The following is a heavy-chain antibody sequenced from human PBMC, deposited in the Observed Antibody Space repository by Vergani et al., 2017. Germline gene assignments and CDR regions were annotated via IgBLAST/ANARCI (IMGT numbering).Heavy chain of an antibody. V-gene: IGHV5-51*01. J-gene: IGHJ4*02. Sequence: EVQLVQSGAEVKKPGESLKISCKGSGYSFTNYWIGWVRQMPDKGLEWMGIIYPGDSDTRYSPSFQGQVTISADKSISTAYLQWSSLKASVTALYYCARHHYDSSGYYYYWGQGTLVTVSS. CDR1: GYSFTNYW. CDR3: ARHHYDSSGYYYY. CDR2: IYPGDSDT. D-gene: IGHD3-22*01.